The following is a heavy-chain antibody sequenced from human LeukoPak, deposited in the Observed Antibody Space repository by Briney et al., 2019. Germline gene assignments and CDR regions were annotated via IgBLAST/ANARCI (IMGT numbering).Heavy chain of an antibody. Sequence: GGSLRLSCAASGFTFSSYGMHWVRQAPGKGLEWVAFIRYDGSNKYYADSVKGRFTISRDNSKNTLYLQMNSLRAEDTALYYCAKERIAAAGKFDYWGQGTLVTVSS. V-gene: IGHV3-30*02. CDR1: GFTFSSYG. J-gene: IGHJ4*02. CDR3: AKERIAAAGKFDY. D-gene: IGHD6-13*01. CDR2: IRYDGSNK.